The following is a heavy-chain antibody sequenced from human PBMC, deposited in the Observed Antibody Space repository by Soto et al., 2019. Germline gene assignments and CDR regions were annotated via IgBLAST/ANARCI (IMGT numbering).Heavy chain of an antibody. J-gene: IGHJ3*02. CDR3: APHVSCSGGSCQYDAFAI. D-gene: IGHD2-15*01. CDR2: ITADGGT. V-gene: IGHV3-23*01. CDR1: EFTVSGHA. Sequence: EVQVLVSGGGLVQPGGSLRLSCEGSEFTVSGHAMTWIRQAPGKGPEWVSTITADGGTYYADSVKGRFAMSRDTSENTLYLQMNSLGAEDTAAYYCAPHVSCSGGSCQYDAFAIRGQGTMVTVSS.